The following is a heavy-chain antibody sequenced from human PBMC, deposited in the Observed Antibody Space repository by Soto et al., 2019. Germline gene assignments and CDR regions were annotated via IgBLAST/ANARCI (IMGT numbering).Heavy chain of an antibody. J-gene: IGHJ4*02. CDR1: VFTVSRYA. Sequence: GSLRLSCPASVFTVSRYAIHWVRQAPGKGLEWVAVISRDGSNKYYVDSVKGRFTISRDNSKNTLYLQMNSLRDEDTAVYYCARSRNSAVADSFDFWGQGTLVTVSS. V-gene: IGHV3-30*04. D-gene: IGHD3-10*01. CDR2: ISRDGSNK. CDR3: ARSRNSAVADSFDF.